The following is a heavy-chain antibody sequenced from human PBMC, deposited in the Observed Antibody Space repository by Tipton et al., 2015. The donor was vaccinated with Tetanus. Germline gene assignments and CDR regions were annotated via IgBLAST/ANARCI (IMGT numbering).Heavy chain of an antibody. CDR2: IIPIFGTA. V-gene: IGHV1-69*01. D-gene: IGHD3-3*01. J-gene: IGHJ6*02. CDR1: GGTFSSYA. CDR3: ARESEIFGVVSGMDV. Sequence: QMQLVQSGAEVKKPGSPVKVSCKASGGTFSSYAISWVRQAPGQGLEWMGGIIPIFGTANYAQKFQGRVTITADESTSTAYMELSSLRSEDPAVYYCARESEIFGVVSGMDVWGQGTTVTVSS.